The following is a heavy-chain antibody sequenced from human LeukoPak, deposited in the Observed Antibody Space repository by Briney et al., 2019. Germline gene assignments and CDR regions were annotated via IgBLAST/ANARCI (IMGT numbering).Heavy chain of an antibody. V-gene: IGHV4-59*08. CDR3: ARHERDVSLDHAFDI. J-gene: IGHJ3*02. Sequence: PSETLSLTCTISGGSISSYYWSWIRRPPGKGLEWIGYIYYSGSTSYNPSLKSRVTILVDTSKNQFSLKLRSVTAADTAVYYCARHERDVSLDHAFDIWGQGTMVTGSS. CDR1: GGSISSYY. D-gene: IGHD5-24*01. CDR2: IYYSGST.